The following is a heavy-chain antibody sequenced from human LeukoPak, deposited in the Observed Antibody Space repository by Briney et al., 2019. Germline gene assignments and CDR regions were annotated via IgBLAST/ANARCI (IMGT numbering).Heavy chain of an antibody. D-gene: IGHD5-24*01. CDR3: ARERDGYTHDDFDI. CDR2: ISYDGSNK. CDR1: GFTFSSYA. J-gene: IGHJ3*02. Sequence: GGSLRLSCAASGFTFSSYAMHWVRQAPGKGLEWVAVISYDGSNKYYADSVKGRFTLSRDNSKNTLYLQMNTLSAEDTAVYYCARERDGYTHDDFDIWGQGTMVTVSS. V-gene: IGHV3-30*04.